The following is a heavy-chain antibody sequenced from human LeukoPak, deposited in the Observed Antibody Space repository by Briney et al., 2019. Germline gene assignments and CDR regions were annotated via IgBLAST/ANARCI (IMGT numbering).Heavy chain of an antibody. J-gene: IGHJ5*02. D-gene: IGHD4-17*01. CDR2: ISAYNGNT. Sequence: ASVKVSCKASGYTFTSYGISWVRQAPGQGLEWMGWISAYNGNTNYAQKLQGRVTMTTDTSTSTAYMELRSLRSDDTAVYYCARDLAQGDYGGYDGDNWFDPWGQGTLVTVSS. CDR3: ARDLAQGDYGGYDGDNWFDP. CDR1: GYTFTSYG. V-gene: IGHV1-18*01.